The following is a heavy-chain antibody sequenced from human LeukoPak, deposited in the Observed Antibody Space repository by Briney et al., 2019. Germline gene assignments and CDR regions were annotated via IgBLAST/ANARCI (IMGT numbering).Heavy chain of an antibody. CDR1: GFTFSSYA. D-gene: IGHD3-10*01. CDR3: ARVDGITMVRGAKYFDY. Sequence: PGGSLRLSCAASGFTFSSYAMSWVRQAPGKGLEWIGEINHSGSTNYNPSLKSRVTISVDTSKNQFSLKLSSVTAADTAVYYCARVDGITMVRGAKYFDYWGQGTLVTVSS. J-gene: IGHJ4*02. V-gene: IGHV4-34*01. CDR2: INHSGST.